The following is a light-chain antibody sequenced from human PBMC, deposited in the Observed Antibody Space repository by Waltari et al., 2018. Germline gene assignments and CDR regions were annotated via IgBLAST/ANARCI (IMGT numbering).Light chain of an antibody. CDR2: GAS. CDR1: QSVSSTS. CDR3: QQYGTIPWT. V-gene: IGKV3-20*01. Sequence: EIVLTQSPGTLSLSPGDGAALSCRASQSVSSTSLAWYQHKPGQAPRLLIYGASSRAAGIPDRFSGSGSGTDFTLTISRLEPGDFAVYYCQQYGTIPWTFGQGTKVQI. J-gene: IGKJ1*01.